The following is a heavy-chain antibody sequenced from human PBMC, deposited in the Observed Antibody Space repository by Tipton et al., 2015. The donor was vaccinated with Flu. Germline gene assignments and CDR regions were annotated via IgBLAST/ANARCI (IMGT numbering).Heavy chain of an antibody. CDR2: INHSGST. CDR1: GGSFSGYY. Sequence: LRLSCAVYGGSFSGYYWSWIRQPPGKGLEWIGEINHSGSTNYNQSLKSRVTISVDTSKNQFSLKLSSVTAADTAVYYCARQGRKRTVLHYYYGMDVWGQGTTVTVSS. CDR3: ARQGRKRTVLHYYYGMDV. J-gene: IGHJ6*02. V-gene: IGHV4-34*01. D-gene: IGHD2/OR15-2a*01.